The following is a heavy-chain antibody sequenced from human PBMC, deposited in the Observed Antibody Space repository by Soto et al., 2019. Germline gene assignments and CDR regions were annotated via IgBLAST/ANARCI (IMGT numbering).Heavy chain of an antibody. CDR3: ARGWLRDPWMY. D-gene: IGHD5-12*01. J-gene: IGHJ4*02. CDR1: GFILSSYT. CDR2: ISASSTYI. Sequence: EVQLVESGGGLVKPGGSLRLSCAASGFILSSYTMNWVRQAPGKGLEWVSSISASSTYIYYADSLKGRFTISRDNAYNSLYLQMNCLRAEDTAVYYCARGWLRDPWMYWGQGTLVTVSS. V-gene: IGHV3-21*01.